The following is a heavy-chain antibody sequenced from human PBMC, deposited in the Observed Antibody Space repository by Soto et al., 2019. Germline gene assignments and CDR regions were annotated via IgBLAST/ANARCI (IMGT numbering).Heavy chain of an antibody. CDR1: RGSISSGGYS. J-gene: IGHJ4*02. D-gene: IGHD2-21*02. V-gene: IGHV4-30-2*01. CDR2: IFXSGSH. Sequence: SETMSLRCAVSRGSISSGGYSWSWIRQPPWEGLEWIGYIFXSGSHYYNHSLKSRVTISVDRSKNKFSLKLSSVTAADTAVYYFAVSVVVTATFDHWGQGTLVTVSS. CDR3: AVSVVVTATFDH.